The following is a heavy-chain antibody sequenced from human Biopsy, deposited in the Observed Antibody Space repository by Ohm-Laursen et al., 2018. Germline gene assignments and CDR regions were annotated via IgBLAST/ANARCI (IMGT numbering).Heavy chain of an antibody. CDR3: ATPFQYYDSWGGYPPFDH. CDR2: IIAVSGLV. Sequence: SVKVSCKASGGTFINYAISWVRQAPGEGLEWMGGIIAVSGLVNYAPKFQGRVSITADKSTTTAYMELSNLKSEDTAVYYCATPFQYYDSWGGYPPFDHWGQGTLVTVSS. CDR1: GGTFINYA. V-gene: IGHV1-69*10. J-gene: IGHJ4*02. D-gene: IGHD3-3*01.